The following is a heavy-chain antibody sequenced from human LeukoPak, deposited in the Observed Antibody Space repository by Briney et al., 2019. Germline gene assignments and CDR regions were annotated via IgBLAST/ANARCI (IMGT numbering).Heavy chain of an antibody. J-gene: IGHJ4*02. CDR1: GFTVSSNY. Sequence: PGGSLRLSCAASGFTVSSNYMSWVRQAPGKGLEWVSVIYSGGSTYYADSVKGRFTISRDNSKNTLYLQMNSLRADDTAVYYCAKCSSSWHNTQTDYWGQGTLVTVSS. D-gene: IGHD6-13*01. V-gene: IGHV3-53*01. CDR2: IYSGGST. CDR3: AKCSSSWHNTQTDY.